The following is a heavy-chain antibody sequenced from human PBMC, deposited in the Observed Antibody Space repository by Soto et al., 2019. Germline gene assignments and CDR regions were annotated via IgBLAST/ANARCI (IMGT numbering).Heavy chain of an antibody. CDR1: GYTFSNYG. CDR3: ARVVPGAEAWFGP. Sequence: ASVKVSCKTSGYTFSNYGVTWVRQAPGQPLEWLGWISLYSDGTNYAQKFQGRVSMTTDTSTTTAYMELRSLRSDDTAVYYCARVVPGAEAWFGPWGQGTLVTVSS. D-gene: IGHD2-2*01. V-gene: IGHV1-18*01. CDR2: ISLYSDGT. J-gene: IGHJ5*02.